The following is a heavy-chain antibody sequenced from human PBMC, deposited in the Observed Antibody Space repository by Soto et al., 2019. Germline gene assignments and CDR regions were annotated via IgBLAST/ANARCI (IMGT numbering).Heavy chain of an antibody. V-gene: IGHV3-21*01. CDR3: ARRNYYDSSGLHAFDI. Sequence: GGSLRLSCAASGFTFSSYSMNWVRQAPGKGLEWVSSISSSSSYIYYADSVKGRFTISRDSAKNSLYLQMNSLRAEDTAVYYCARRNYYDSSGLHAFDIWGQGTMVTVSS. D-gene: IGHD3-22*01. CDR1: GFTFSSYS. J-gene: IGHJ3*02. CDR2: ISSSSSYI.